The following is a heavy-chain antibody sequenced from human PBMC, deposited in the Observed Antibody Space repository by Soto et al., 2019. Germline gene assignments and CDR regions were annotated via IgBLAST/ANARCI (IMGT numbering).Heavy chain of an antibody. J-gene: IGHJ4*02. Sequence: QVQLVQSGAEVKKPGSSVKVSCKASGGTFSSYAISWVRQAPGQGLEWMGGIIPIFGTANYAQKFQGRVTITADESTSXAYMELSSLRSEDTAVYYCAREKVIYSSGWGYFDYWGQGTLVTVSS. V-gene: IGHV1-69*12. CDR3: AREKVIYSSGWGYFDY. CDR1: GGTFSSYA. D-gene: IGHD6-19*01. CDR2: IIPIFGTA.